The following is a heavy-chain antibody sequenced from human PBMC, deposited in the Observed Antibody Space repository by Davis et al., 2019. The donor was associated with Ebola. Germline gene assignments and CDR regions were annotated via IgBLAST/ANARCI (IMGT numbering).Heavy chain of an antibody. CDR3: AGFFDY. Sequence: PGGSLRLSCAASGFTFSGYGMNWVRQAPGKGLEWVASISSNSRDIYYADSVKGRFTISRDNSKKSLYLQMNGLRAEDTAVYYCAGFFDYWDQGTLVTVSS. J-gene: IGHJ4*02. CDR1: GFTFSGYG. CDR2: ISSNSRDI. V-gene: IGHV3-21*01.